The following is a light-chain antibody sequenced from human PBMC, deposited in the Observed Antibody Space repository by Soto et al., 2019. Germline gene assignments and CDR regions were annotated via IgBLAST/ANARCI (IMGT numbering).Light chain of an antibody. CDR3: QQYNSYPWT. J-gene: IGKJ1*01. CDR1: ESISSW. V-gene: IGKV1-5*01. CDR2: DVS. Sequence: DIQMTQSPSTLSASIGDRAVITCRASESISSWLAWYQQKPGKAPKLLIYDVSSLESGVPSRFSGSESGTEFTLTISSLQPDDFATYYCQQYNSYPWTFGQGTKGDIK.